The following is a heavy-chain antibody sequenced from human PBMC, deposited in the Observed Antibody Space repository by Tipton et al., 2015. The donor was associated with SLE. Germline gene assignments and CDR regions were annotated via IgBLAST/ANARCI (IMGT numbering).Heavy chain of an antibody. CDR3: AKAAGCSSSWYCGGWFDP. CDR1: GGSISSYY. Sequence: TLSLTCTVSGGSISSYYWSWIRQPPGKGLEWIGEVNHSGSTNYNPSLKSRVTISVDSSKNQFSLKLSSVTAADTAVYYCAKAAGCSSSWYCGGWFDPWGQGILVTVSS. V-gene: IGHV4-34*01. J-gene: IGHJ5*02. CDR2: VNHSGST. D-gene: IGHD6-13*01.